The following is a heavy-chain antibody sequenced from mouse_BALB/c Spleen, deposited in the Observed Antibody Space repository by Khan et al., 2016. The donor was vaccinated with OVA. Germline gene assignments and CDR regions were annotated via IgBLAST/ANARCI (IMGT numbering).Heavy chain of an antibody. Sequence: QVQLQQSGAELARPGASVKMSCKASGYTFTSYTMHWVKQRPGQGLEWIGYINPSSGYTNYNQKFKDKATLTADKSSSTAYMQLSSLTSEDSVVYYCTRKYGNYAAMDYWGQGTSVTVSS. CDR1: GYTFTSYT. J-gene: IGHJ4*01. CDR3: TRKYGNYAAMDY. V-gene: IGHV1-4*01. D-gene: IGHD2-10*02. CDR2: INPSSGYT.